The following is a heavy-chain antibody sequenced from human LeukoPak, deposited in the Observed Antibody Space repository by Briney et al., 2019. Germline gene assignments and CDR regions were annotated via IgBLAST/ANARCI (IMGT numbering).Heavy chain of an antibody. D-gene: IGHD3-22*01. Sequence: PGGSLRLSCAASRFTFRNYAMHWVRQAPGKGLEWVAVISSDGTNKDYADSVKGRFTISRDNSKNTLFLQMNSLRVEDTAVYYCARDSVTMIVLALRYFDYWGQGTLVTVSS. CDR3: ARDSVTMIVLALRYFDY. J-gene: IGHJ4*02. CDR1: RFTFRNYA. CDR2: ISSDGTNK. V-gene: IGHV3-30*04.